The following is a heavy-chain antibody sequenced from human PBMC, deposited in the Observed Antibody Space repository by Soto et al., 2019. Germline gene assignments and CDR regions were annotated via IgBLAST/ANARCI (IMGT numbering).Heavy chain of an antibody. J-gene: IGHJ4*02. D-gene: IGHD2-15*01. CDR1: GFTFSSYG. CDR3: ARDVRYCSGGSCYGDSYYFDY. V-gene: IGHV3-33*01. CDR2: IWYDGRNK. Sequence: QVQLVESGGGVVQPGRSLRLSCAASGFTFSSYGMHWVRQAPGKGLEWVAVIWYDGRNKYYADSVKGRFTISRDNSKNTLYLQVNSLRAEDTAVYYCARDVRYCSGGSCYGDSYYFDYWGQGTLVTVSS.